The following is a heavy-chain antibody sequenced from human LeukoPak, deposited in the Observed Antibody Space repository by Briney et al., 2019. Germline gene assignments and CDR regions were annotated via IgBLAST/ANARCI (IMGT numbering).Heavy chain of an antibody. Sequence: GSLKVSCKASGYTFTAYYIHWVRQAPGQRLEWLGWINPNSGGLNYAQKFRGRVTMTRDTSISTVYMDLSRLTSDDTAVYYCARDRYSSSWYGMDVWGQGTTVTVSS. CDR1: GYTFTAYY. CDR2: INPNSGGL. D-gene: IGHD6-13*01. J-gene: IGHJ6*02. CDR3: ARDRYSSSWYGMDV. V-gene: IGHV1-2*02.